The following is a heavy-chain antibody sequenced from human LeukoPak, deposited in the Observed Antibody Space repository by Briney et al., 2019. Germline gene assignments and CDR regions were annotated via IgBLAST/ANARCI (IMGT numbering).Heavy chain of an antibody. CDR3: ARSRSGYYGVVDY. Sequence: SETLSLTCTVSGGSISSGGYYWGWIRQHPGKGLEWIGHIYYSGSTYYNPSLKSRVTISVDTSKNQFSLKLSSVTAADTAVYYCARSRSGYYGVVDYWGQGTLVTVSS. D-gene: IGHD3-3*01. V-gene: IGHV4-31*03. CDR1: GGSISSGGYY. J-gene: IGHJ4*02. CDR2: IYYSGST.